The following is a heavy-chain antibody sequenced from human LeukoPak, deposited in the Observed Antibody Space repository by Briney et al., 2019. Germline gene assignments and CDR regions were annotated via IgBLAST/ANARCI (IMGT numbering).Heavy chain of an antibody. CDR2: IYHSGST. CDR1: GGSISSGGYS. V-gene: IGHV4-30-2*01. J-gene: IGHJ4*02. CDR3: ASFGEQPYFDY. Sequence: SETLSLTCAVSGGSISSGGYSWSWIRQPPGKGLEWIGYIYHSGSTYYNPSLKSRVTISVDRSKNQFSLRLSSVTAADTAVYYCASFGEQPYFDYWGQGTLVTVSS. D-gene: IGHD3-10*01.